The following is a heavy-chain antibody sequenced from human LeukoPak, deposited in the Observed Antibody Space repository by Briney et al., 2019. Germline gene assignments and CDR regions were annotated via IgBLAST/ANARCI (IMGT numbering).Heavy chain of an antibody. D-gene: IGHD4-17*01. V-gene: IGHV3-30*18. CDR1: GFTFSSFG. CDR2: ISYDGSNK. Sequence: PGGSLRLSCAASGFTFSSFGIPWVRQAPGKGLEWVAVISYDGSNKYYADSVKGRFTISRDNSKNTLYLQMSSLSAEDTAVYYCAKWARDYGDYVHYGMDVWGQGTTVTVSS. CDR3: AKWARDYGDYVHYGMDV. J-gene: IGHJ6*02.